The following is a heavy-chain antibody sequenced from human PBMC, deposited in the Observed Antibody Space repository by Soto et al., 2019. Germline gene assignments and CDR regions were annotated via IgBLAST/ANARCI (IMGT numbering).Heavy chain of an antibody. D-gene: IGHD5-12*01. CDR1: GGSISSYY. CDR2: IYYSGST. V-gene: IGHV4-59*01. Sequence: SETLSLTCTVSGGSISSYYWSWIRQPPGKGLEWIGYIYYSGSTNYNPSLKSRVTISVDTSKNQFSLKLSSVTAADTAVYYCARTRYSGYDLGGLFDYWGQGTLVTVSS. J-gene: IGHJ4*02. CDR3: ARTRYSGYDLGGLFDY.